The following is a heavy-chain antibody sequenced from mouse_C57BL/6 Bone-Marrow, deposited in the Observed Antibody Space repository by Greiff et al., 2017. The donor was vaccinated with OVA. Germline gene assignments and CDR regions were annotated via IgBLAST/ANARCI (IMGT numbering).Heavy chain of an antibody. CDR3: AREVPDAMDY. V-gene: IGHV1-50*01. J-gene: IGHJ4*01. CDR2: IDPSDSYT. Sequence: QVHVKQPGAELVKPGASVKLSCKASGYTFTSYWMQWVKQRPGQGLEWIGEIDPSDSYTNYNQKFKGKATLTVDTSSSTAYMQLSSLTSEDSAVYYCAREVPDAMDYWGQGTSVTVSS. CDR1: GYTFTSYW.